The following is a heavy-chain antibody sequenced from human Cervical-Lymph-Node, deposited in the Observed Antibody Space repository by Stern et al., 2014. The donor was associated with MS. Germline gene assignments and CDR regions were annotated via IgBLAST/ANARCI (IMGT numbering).Heavy chain of an antibody. CDR3: ATDPAPKPAYFQH. CDR2: FGTEYAET. CDR1: GYTLTELS. V-gene: IGHV1-24*01. Sequence: QVQLLQSGPELKKPGASVTVSCKVSGYTLTELSMHWVRQAPGKGLERVGGFGTEYAETLYAHTFQGRVTMTEDPTTDTAYMELSSLRSEDTAVYYCATDPAPKPAYFQHWGQGTLVTVSS. J-gene: IGHJ1*01.